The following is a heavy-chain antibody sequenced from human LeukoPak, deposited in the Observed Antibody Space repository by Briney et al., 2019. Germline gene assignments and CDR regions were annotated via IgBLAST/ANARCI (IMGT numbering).Heavy chain of an antibody. CDR1: GGSISSSSYY. J-gene: IGHJ4*02. Sequence: SSETLSLTCTVSGGSISSSSYYWGWIRQPPGKGLEWIGSIYYSGSTYYNPSLKSRVTISVDTSKNQFSLKLSSVTAADTAVYYCARGDVDTAIDYWGQGTLVTVSS. D-gene: IGHD5-18*01. V-gene: IGHV4-39*07. CDR3: ARGDVDTAIDY. CDR2: IYYSGST.